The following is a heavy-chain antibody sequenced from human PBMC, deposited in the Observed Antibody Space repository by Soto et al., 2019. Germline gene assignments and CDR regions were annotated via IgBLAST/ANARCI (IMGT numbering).Heavy chain of an antibody. D-gene: IGHD3-22*01. CDR2: SYYSGST. CDR3: ARGVVVTSADYYFDY. V-gene: IGHV4-31*03. J-gene: IGHJ4*02. CDR1: GGSISSGGYY. Sequence: TLSLTCTVSGGSISSGGYYWTWIRQHPGKGLEWIGYSYYSGSTYYNPSLKSRVTISVDTSKNQFSLKLSSVTAADTAVYYCARGVVVTSADYYFDYWGQGTLVTVSS.